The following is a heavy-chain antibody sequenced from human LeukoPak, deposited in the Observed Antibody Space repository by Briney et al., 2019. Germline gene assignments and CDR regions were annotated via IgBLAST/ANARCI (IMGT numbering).Heavy chain of an antibody. Sequence: GGSLRPSCAASGYNLNIHHMNWVPRAPGRALEWLSSSSSRSDTIYYADSVRGRFTLSRDNAENSLYLQMRSLTDEDTAVYYCAREWQYAPDYWGQGTLVTVSS. CDR2: SSSRSDTI. CDR3: AREWQYAPDY. V-gene: IGHV3-48*02. J-gene: IGHJ4*02. D-gene: IGHD2-2*01. CDR1: GYNLNIHH.